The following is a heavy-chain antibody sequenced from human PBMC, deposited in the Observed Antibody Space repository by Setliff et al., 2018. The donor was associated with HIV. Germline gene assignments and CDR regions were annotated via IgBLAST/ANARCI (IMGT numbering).Heavy chain of an antibody. CDR2: IIPVLGLS. Sequence: GASVKVSCKASGGTFSSYAISWVRQAPGQGLEWMGGIIPVLGLSYYAQNFQGRVTITADESTSTAYMELSSLRSDDTAVYYCARGGGYWFYNYGIDVWGQGTTVTVSS. D-gene: IGHD2-8*02. CDR1: GGTFSSYA. V-gene: IGHV1-69*10. J-gene: IGHJ6*02. CDR3: ARGGGYWFYNYGIDV.